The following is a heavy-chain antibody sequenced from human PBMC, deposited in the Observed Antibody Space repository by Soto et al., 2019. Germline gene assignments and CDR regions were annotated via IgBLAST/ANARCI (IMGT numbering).Heavy chain of an antibody. CDR1: GGTFSSYA. CDR2: IIPIFGNT. J-gene: IGHJ4*02. Sequence: ASVKVSCKASGGTFSSYAISWVRQAPGQGLEWMGGIIPIFGNTGYAQKFQGRVTVTRNTSISTVYMELSGLRPDDTAVYCCARRKERSGPHYFDYWGQGSQVTVSS. CDR3: ARRKERSGPHYFDY. D-gene: IGHD6-25*01. V-gene: IGHV1-8*02.